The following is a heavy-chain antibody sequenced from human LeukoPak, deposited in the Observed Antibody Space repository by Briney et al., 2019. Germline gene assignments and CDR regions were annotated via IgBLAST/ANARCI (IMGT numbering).Heavy chain of an antibody. CDR1: GGSFSGYY. CDR3: AGVPTYYYDSSDIFDY. CDR2: INHSGST. V-gene: IGHV4-34*01. D-gene: IGHD3-22*01. J-gene: IGHJ4*02. Sequence: PSETLSPTCAVYGGSFSGYYWSWIRQPPGKGLEWIGEINHSGSTNYNPSLKSRVTISVDTSKNQFSLKLSSVTAADTAVYYCAGVPTYYYDSSDIFDYWGQGTLVTVSS.